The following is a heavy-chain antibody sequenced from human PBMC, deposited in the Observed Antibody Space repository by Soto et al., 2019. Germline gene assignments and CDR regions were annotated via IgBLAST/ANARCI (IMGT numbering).Heavy chain of an antibody. CDR3: ARGGYDFWTGSRSYKFDY. J-gene: IGHJ4*02. D-gene: IGHD3-3*01. CDR1: GGSISSYY. Sequence: LPLTCTVSGGSISSYYWSWIRQPPGKGLEWIGYIYYSGSTNYNPSLKSRVTISVDTSKNQFSLKLSSVTAADTAVYYCARGGYDFWTGSRSYKFDYWGQGTLVTVSS. CDR2: IYYSGST. V-gene: IGHV4-59*01.